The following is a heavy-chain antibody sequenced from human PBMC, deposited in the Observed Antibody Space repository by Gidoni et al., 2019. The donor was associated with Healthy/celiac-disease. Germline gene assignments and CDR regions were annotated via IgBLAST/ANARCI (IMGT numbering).Heavy chain of an antibody. CDR1: VFTFSSYA. CDR2: ISGSGGST. Sequence: EVQLVESGGGLVQPGGSLRLSCAASVFTFSSYAMSWVRQAPGKGLEWVSAISGSGGSTYYADSVKGRFTISRDNSKNTLYLQMNSLRAEDTAVYYCASSGGIAVAGTGMDVWGQGTTVTVSS. J-gene: IGHJ6*02. D-gene: IGHD6-19*01. CDR3: ASSGGIAVAGTGMDV. V-gene: IGHV3-23*04.